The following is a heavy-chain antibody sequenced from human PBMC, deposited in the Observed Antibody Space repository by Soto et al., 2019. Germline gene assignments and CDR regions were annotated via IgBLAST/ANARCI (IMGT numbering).Heavy chain of an antibody. CDR3: ARDYLQATYYYYYGMDV. D-gene: IGHD5-12*01. Sequence: GGSLRLSCAASGFTFSSYAMHWVRQAPGKGLEWVAVISYDGSNKYYADSVKGRFTISRDNSKNTLYLQMNSLRAEDTAVYYCARDYLQATYYYYYGMDVWGQGTTVTVSS. J-gene: IGHJ6*02. V-gene: IGHV3-30-3*01. CDR2: ISYDGSNK. CDR1: GFTFSSYA.